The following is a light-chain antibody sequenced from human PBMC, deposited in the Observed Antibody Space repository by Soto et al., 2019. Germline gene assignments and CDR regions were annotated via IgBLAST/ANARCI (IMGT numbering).Light chain of an antibody. V-gene: IGLV1-44*01. CDR3: AVWDDSLNGPL. CDR1: SSNIGSNP. CDR2: SHN. J-gene: IGLJ2*01. Sequence: QSVLTQPPSASGTPGQRVTISCSGSSSNIGSNPVNWYQQLPGTAPKLLIYSHNPRPLGVPDRFSGSKSGTSASLAISGLQSEDEADYYCAVWDDSLNGPLFGGWTKLTVL.